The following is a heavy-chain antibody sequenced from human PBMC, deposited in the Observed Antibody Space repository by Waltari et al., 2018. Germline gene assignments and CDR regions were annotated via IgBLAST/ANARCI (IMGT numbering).Heavy chain of an antibody. CDR1: GFTFSSYA. Sequence: EVQLLESGGGLVQPGGSLRLSCAASGFTFSSYAMSWVRQAPGKGLEWVSAISGSGGSTYYADSVKVRFTIARDNSKNTLYLQMNSLRAEDTAVYYCVKDLEAATYYYYGMDVWGQGTTVTVSS. V-gene: IGHV3-23*01. CDR3: VKDLEAATYYYYGMDV. CDR2: ISGSGGST. J-gene: IGHJ6*02. D-gene: IGHD6-13*01.